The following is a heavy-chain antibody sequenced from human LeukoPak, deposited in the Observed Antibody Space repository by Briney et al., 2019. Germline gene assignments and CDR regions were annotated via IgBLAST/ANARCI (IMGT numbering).Heavy chain of an antibody. D-gene: IGHD1/OR15-1a*01. CDR2: ITSSGSTI. CDR1: GFTFSDYY. J-gene: IGHJ4*02. Sequence: GGSLRLSCAASGFTFSDYYMSWIRQAPGKGLEWVSYITSSGSTIYYADSVRGRFTISRDNAKNSLYLQMDSLRAEDTAVYYCAKSQNTVAYPLFYWGQGTLVTVSS. CDR3: AKSQNTVAYPLFY. V-gene: IGHV3-11*01.